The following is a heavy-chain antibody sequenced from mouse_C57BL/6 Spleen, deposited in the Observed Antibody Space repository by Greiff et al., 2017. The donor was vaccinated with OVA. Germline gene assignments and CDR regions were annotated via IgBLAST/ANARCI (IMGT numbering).Heavy chain of an antibody. D-gene: IGHD1-1*01. CDR3: ARGDFSTVVATDAMDY. J-gene: IGHJ4*01. CDR2: INPNYGTT. CDR1: GYSFTDYN. Sequence: EVQLQESGPELVKPGASVKISCKASGYSFTDYNMNWVKQSNGKSLEWIGVINPNYGTTSYNQKFKGKATLTVDQSSSTAYMQLNSLTSEDSAVYYCARGDFSTVVATDAMDYWGQGTSVTVSS. V-gene: IGHV1-39*01.